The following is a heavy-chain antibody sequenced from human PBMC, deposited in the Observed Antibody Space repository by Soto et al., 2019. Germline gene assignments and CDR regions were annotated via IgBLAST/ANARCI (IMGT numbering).Heavy chain of an antibody. CDR1: GFTLSSYG. CDR2: IWYDGSNK. CDR3: ARDLNCGGDCYSNY. D-gene: IGHD2-21*02. V-gene: IGHV3-33*01. Sequence: GGSLRLSCAASGFTLSSYGMHWVRQAPGKGLEWVAVIWYDGSNKYYADSVKGRFTISRDNSKNTLYLQMNSLRAEDTAVYYCARDLNCGGDCYSNYWGQGTLVTVSS. J-gene: IGHJ4*02.